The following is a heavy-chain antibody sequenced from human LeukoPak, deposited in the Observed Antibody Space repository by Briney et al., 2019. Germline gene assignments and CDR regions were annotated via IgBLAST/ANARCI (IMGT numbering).Heavy chain of an antibody. Sequence: GGSLRLSCAASDFTVSNNYMSWVRQAPGKGLEWVSVIYSGGDTYYADSVKGRFTISRHTSKNTPFLQMNSLRVEDTAVYYCARGVTGGSGSERYSYFDYWGQGILVIVSS. CDR2: IYSGGDT. CDR1: DFTVSNNY. V-gene: IGHV3-53*04. D-gene: IGHD3-10*01. J-gene: IGHJ4*02. CDR3: ARGVTGGSGSERYSYFDY.